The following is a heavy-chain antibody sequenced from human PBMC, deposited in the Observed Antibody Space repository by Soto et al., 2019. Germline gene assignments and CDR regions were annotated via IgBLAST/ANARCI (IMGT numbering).Heavy chain of an antibody. V-gene: IGHV1-8*01. CDR1: GYTFTSYN. Sequence: ASVQVSYKXSGYTFTSYNINWVRQAPGQGLECVAGSNSNSGNSDHEQKLHGRLNATSGPSISTAYMELRRLSSHDTAGSHCVLLGVFGHWGPGSLVTVSS. J-gene: IGHJ4*02. CDR2: SNSNSGNS. D-gene: IGHD3-10*01. CDR3: VLLGVFGH.